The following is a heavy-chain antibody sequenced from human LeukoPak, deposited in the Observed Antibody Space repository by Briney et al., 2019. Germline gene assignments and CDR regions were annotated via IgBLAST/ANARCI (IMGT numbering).Heavy chain of an antibody. D-gene: IGHD2-8*01. CDR1: GGTFSSYA. CDR3: ARAIWRGPSGLVWPSYYYGMDV. CDR2: IIPIFGTA. J-gene: IGHJ6*02. Sequence: ASVKVSCKASGGTFSSYAISWVRQAPGQGLEWMGGIIPIFGTANYAQKFQGRVTITADESTSTAYMELSSLRSEDTAVYYCARAIWRGPSGLVWPSYYYGMDVWGQGTTVTVSS. V-gene: IGHV1-69*13.